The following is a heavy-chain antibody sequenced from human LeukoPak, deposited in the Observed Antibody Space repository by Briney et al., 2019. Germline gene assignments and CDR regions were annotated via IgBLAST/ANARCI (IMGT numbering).Heavy chain of an antibody. Sequence: GGSLRLSCAASGFTFSSYSMNWVRQAPGEGLEWVSYISSSISTIYYADSVKGRFTISRDNANNSLYQQMNSPRDEDTAVYCCARVISWSDYWGQGTLVTVSS. CDR2: ISSSISTI. CDR1: GFTFSSYS. D-gene: IGHD6-13*01. CDR3: ARVISWSDY. V-gene: IGHV3-48*02. J-gene: IGHJ4*02.